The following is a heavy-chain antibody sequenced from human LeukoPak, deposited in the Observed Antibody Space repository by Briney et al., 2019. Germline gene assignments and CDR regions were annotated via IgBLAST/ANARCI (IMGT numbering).Heavy chain of an antibody. CDR3: AREDIVATISYYYGMDV. Sequence: SVKVSCKASGGTFSSYAISWVRQAPGQGLGWMGRIIPILGIANYAQKFQGRVTITADKSTSTAYMELSSLRSEDTAVYYCAREDIVATISYYYGMDVWGQGTTVTVSS. J-gene: IGHJ6*02. CDR1: GGTFSSYA. V-gene: IGHV1-69*04. CDR2: IIPILGIA. D-gene: IGHD5-12*01.